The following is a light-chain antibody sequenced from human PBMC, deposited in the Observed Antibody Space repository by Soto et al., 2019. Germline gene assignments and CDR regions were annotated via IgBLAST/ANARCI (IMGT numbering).Light chain of an antibody. CDR1: SSNIGSNY. Sequence: QAVVTQPPSASGTPGQRVTISCSGSSSNIGSNYVYWYQQLPVTAPKLLIYSNNQRPSGVPDRFSGSKSGTSASLAISGLRSEDEADYYCASWDGSLSAWVFGGGTKLTVL. V-gene: IGLV1-47*02. J-gene: IGLJ3*02. CDR2: SNN. CDR3: ASWDGSLSAWV.